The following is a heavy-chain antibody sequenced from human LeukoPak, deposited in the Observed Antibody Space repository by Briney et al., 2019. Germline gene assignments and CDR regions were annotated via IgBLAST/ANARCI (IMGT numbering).Heavy chain of an antibody. J-gene: IGHJ2*01. CDR3: ARASGWYWYFDL. CDR2: ISYSGST. CDR1: GGSISSGDYY. Sequence: SQTLSLTCTVSGGSISSGDYYWSWIRQPPGKGLEWIGYISYSGSTDSNPPLKSRVSISVDTSKNQFSLKLSSVTAADTAVYYCARASGWYWYFDLWGRGTLVTVSS. D-gene: IGHD6-19*01. V-gene: IGHV4-30-4*01.